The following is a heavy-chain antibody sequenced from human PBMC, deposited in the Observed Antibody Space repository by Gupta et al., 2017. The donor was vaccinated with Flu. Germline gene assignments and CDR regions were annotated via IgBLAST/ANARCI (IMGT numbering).Heavy chain of an antibody. J-gene: IGHJ4*02. Sequence: QVTLKESGPALVKPTQTLTLTCTFSGFSPSTSGMRVSWIRQPPGKALEWLARIDWDDDKFYSTSLKTRLTISKDTSKNQVVLTMTNMDPVDTATYYCARTGGAFNAMFDYWGQGTLVTVSS. CDR3: ARTGGAFNAMFDY. CDR1: GFSPSTSGMR. CDR2: IDWDDDK. V-gene: IGHV2-70*04. D-gene: IGHD6-25*01.